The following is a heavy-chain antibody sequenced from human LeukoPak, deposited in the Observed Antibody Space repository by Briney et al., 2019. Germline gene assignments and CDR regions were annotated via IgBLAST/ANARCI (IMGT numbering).Heavy chain of an antibody. J-gene: IGHJ6*02. CDR3: ARVSSVVRGVIPHSNGYYGMDV. CDR1: VGSLSRYY. CDR2: IYYSGST. V-gene: IGHV4-59*01. Sequence: PSETLSLTFPFSVGSLSRYYWSWLRQPAGKELAGIGDIYYSGSTNYKPSLKRRVTISVDTSKTQFSLKLSSVTAADTAVYYCARVSSVVRGVIPHSNGYYGMDVWGQGTTVTVSS. D-gene: IGHD3-10*01.